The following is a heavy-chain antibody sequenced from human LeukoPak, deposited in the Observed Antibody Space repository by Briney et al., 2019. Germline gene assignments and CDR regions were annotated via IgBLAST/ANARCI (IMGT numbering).Heavy chain of an antibody. J-gene: IGHJ4*02. Sequence: SETLSLTCTVSGGSISSSSYYWGWIRQPPGKGLEWIGSIYYSGSTYYNPSLKSRVTISVDTSKNQFSLKLSSVTAADTAVYYCASDMSSYYYGSGSYERGYFDYWGQGTLVTVSS. D-gene: IGHD3-10*01. CDR1: GGSISSSSYY. V-gene: IGHV4-39*01. CDR2: IYYSGST. CDR3: ASDMSSYYYGSGSYERGYFDY.